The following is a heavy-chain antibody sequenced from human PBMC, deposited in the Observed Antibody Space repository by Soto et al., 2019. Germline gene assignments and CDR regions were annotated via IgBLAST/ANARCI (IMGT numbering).Heavy chain of an antibody. CDR3: ARGLYYDSSGSDDAFDI. CDR2: MNPNSGNT. Sequence: ASVKVSCKASGYTFTSYDINWVRQATGQGLEWMGWMNPNSGNTGYAQKFQGRVTMTRNTSMSTAYMELSSLRSEDTAVYYCARGLYYDSSGSDDAFDIWGQGTMVTVS. CDR1: GYTFTSYD. V-gene: IGHV1-8*01. D-gene: IGHD3-22*01. J-gene: IGHJ3*02.